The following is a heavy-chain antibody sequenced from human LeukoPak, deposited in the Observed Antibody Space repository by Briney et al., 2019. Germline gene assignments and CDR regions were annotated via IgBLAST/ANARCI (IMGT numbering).Heavy chain of an antibody. CDR2: IYHSGST. CDR1: GGSISTSNYY. V-gene: IGHV4-39*07. Sequence: SETLSLTCTVSGGSISTSNYYWGWIRQPPGKGLEWIGSIYHSGSTYYNPSLKSRVTISVDTSKNQFSLKLSSVTAADTAMYYCARDPYYYDSSGYPYLYYFDYWGQGTLVTVSS. J-gene: IGHJ4*02. CDR3: ARDPYYYDSSGYPYLYYFDY. D-gene: IGHD3-22*01.